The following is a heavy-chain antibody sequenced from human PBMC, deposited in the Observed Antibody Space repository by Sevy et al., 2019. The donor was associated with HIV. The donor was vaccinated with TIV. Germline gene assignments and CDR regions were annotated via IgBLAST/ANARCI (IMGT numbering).Heavy chain of an antibody. V-gene: IGHV4-30-4*01. CDR1: GVSISSCDYY. J-gene: IGHJ5*02. CDR3: ARYCISTSSLNWFDP. CDR2: IYSSGTT. Sequence: SETLSLTCTVSGVSISSCDYYWSWMRQPPGKGLDCIGYIYSSGTTYYNPSLKSRVTISVDTSKNHFSLNLNSVIAADTAVYYCARYCISTSSLNWFDPWGQGTLVTVSS. D-gene: IGHD2-2*01.